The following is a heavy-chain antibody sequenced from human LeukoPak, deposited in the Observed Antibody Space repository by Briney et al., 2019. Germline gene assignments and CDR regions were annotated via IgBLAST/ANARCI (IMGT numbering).Heavy chain of an antibody. CDR2: IYSGGST. CDR1: GFTFSNAW. CDR3: ATMDWGHDAFDI. V-gene: IGHV3-66*02. Sequence: PGGSLRLSCAASGFTFSNAWMSWVRQAPGKGLEWVSVIYSGGSTYYADSVKGRFTISRDNSKNTLYLQMNSQRAEDTAVYYCATMDWGHDAFDIWGQGTMVTVSS. J-gene: IGHJ3*02. D-gene: IGHD3/OR15-3a*01.